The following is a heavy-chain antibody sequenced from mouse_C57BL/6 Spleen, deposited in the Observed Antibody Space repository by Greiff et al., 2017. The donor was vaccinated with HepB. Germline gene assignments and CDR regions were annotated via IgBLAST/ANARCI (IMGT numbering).Heavy chain of an antibody. D-gene: IGHD4-1*01. J-gene: IGHJ3*01. V-gene: IGHV5-9-1*02. CDR3: TRGGANWAAY. CDR1: GFTFSSYA. Sequence: VQLKQSGEGLVKPGGSLKLSCAASGFTFSSYAMSWVRQTPEKRLEWVAYISSGGDYIYYADTVKGRFTISRDNARNTLYLQMSSLKSEDTAMYYCTRGGANWAAYWGQGTLDTVSA. CDR2: ISSGGDYI.